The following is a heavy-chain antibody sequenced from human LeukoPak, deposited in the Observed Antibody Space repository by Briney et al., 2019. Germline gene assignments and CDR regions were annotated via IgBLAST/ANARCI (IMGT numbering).Heavy chain of an antibody. CDR1: GFTFSSYA. V-gene: IGHV3-23*01. CDR3: AKDLSVSVSSDY. Sequence: GGPLRLSCAASGFTFSSYAMSWVRQAPGKGLEWVSAISGSGGSTYYADSVKGRFTISRDNSKNTLYLQMNSLRAEDTAVYYCAKDLSVSVSSDYWGQGTLVTVSS. CDR2: ISGSGGST. J-gene: IGHJ4*02. D-gene: IGHD2-15*01.